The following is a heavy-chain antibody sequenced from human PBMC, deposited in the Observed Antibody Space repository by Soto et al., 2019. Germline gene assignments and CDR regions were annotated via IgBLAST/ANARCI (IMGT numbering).Heavy chain of an antibody. J-gene: IGHJ4*02. V-gene: IGHV4-28*01. CDR3: ARKYGIPVAGTFDY. D-gene: IGHD6-19*01. CDR2: IYNSGST. CDR1: GYSVSDSNW. Sequence: SETLSLTCAVSGYSVSDSNWWGWIRQPPGKGLEWMGHIYNSGSTYYRSSLKGRVTMSIDTSKNQFSLRLYSVTAVDTAVYYCARKYGIPVAGTFDYWGQGILVTVSS.